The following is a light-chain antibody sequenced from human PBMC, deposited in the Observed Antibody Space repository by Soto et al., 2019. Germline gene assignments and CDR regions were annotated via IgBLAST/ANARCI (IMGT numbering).Light chain of an antibody. V-gene: IGLV4-69*01. J-gene: IGLJ3*02. CDR1: SGHSNYA. CDR3: QTWGAGIA. CDR2: VDSDGSH. Sequence: QLVLTQSPSASASLGASVKLTCTLSSGHSNYAIAWHQQQPEKGPRFLMKVDSDGSHTKGDGIPVRFSGSSSGAERYLTISTLQSEDEADYYCQTWGAGIAFGGGTKLTVL.